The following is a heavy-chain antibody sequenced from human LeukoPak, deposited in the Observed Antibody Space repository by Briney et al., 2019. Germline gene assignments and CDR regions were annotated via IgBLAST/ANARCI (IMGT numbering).Heavy chain of an antibody. V-gene: IGHV3-21*01. CDR3: ATDGRSSGWYGFDY. Sequence: NPGGSLRLSSAASGFTFSTYSMNWVRQAPGKGLEWGSSITSPVGRIYYADSLKGRITISTDNARSTLYLQMNSLRAEDTAVYYCATDGRSSGWYGFDYWGQGILVTVSS. CDR1: GFTFSTYS. D-gene: IGHD6-19*01. CDR2: ITSPVGRI. J-gene: IGHJ4*02.